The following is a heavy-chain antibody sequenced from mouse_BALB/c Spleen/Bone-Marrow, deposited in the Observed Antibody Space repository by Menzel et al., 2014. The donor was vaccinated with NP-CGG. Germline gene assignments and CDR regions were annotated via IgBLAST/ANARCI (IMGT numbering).Heavy chain of an antibody. CDR3: ASGVTTGWFVY. CDR1: GYIFTSYW. V-gene: IGHV1-76*01. J-gene: IGHJ3*01. CDR2: IYPGSGST. Sequence: VQLQQSGAELVRPGASVKLSCKTSGYIFTSYWIHWVKQRAGQGLEWIARIYPGSGSTYYNEKFEGKATLTADKSSSTAYMQLSSLKSEDSAVYFCASGVTTGWFVYWGQGTLVTVSA. D-gene: IGHD2-2*01.